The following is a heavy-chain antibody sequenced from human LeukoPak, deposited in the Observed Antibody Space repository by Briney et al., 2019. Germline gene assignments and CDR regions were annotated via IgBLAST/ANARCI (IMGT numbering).Heavy chain of an antibody. CDR2: ISAYNGNT. CDR1: VYTFTSYG. Sequence: ASVKVSCKASVYTFTSYGISWVRQAPGQGLEWMGWISAYNGNTNYAQKLQGRVTMTTDTSTSTAYMELRSLRSDDTAVYYHARFPSAPDAFDIWGQGTMVTVSS. J-gene: IGHJ3*02. CDR3: ARFPSAPDAFDI. V-gene: IGHV1-18*01.